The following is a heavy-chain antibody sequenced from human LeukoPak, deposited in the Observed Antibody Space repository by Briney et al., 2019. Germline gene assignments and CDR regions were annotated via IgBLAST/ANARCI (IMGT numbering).Heavy chain of an antibody. D-gene: IGHD2-2*02. J-gene: IGHJ3*02. V-gene: IGHV4-30-4*08. Sequence: PSETLSLTCIVSGGSIISGDYYWSWIRQPPGKGLEWFGYIYHNGDTYYNPSLKSRISISVDTSKNQFSLKLSSVTAADTAVYYCARAGVVPAAINRAFDIWGQGSVVTVSS. CDR2: IYHNGDT. CDR3: ARAGVVPAAINRAFDI. CDR1: GGSIISGDYY.